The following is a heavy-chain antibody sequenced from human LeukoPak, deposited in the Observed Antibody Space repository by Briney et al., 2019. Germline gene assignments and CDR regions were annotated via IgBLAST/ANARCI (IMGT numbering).Heavy chain of an antibody. D-gene: IGHD3-10*01. CDR3: AKDSRVPRWFGGYFQH. CDR1: GFTFSSYG. Sequence: GGSLRLSCAASGFTFSSYGMHWVRQAPGKGLEWVAFIRCDGSNKYYADSVKGRFTISRDNSKDTLYLQMNSLRAEDTAVYYCAKDSRVPRWFGGYFQHWGQGTLVTVSS. J-gene: IGHJ1*01. CDR2: IRCDGSNK. V-gene: IGHV3-30*02.